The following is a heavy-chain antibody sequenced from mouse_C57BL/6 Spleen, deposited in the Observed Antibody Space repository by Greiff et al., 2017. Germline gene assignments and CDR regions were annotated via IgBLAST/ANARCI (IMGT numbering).Heavy chain of an antibody. V-gene: IGHV3-8*01. Sequence: DVKLQESGPGLAKPSQTLSLTCSVTGYSITSDYWNWIRKFPGNKLEYMGYISYSGSTYYNPSLKSRISITRDTSKNQYYLQLNSVTTEDTATYYCARREDDGYYAMDYWGQGTSVTVSS. CDR3: ARREDDGYYAMDY. CDR1: GYSITSDY. D-gene: IGHD2-12*01. CDR2: ISYSGST. J-gene: IGHJ4*01.